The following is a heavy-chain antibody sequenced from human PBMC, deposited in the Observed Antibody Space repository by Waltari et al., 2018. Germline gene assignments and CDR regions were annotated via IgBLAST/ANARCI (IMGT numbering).Heavy chain of an antibody. V-gene: IGHV1-69*08. CDR1: GGTFSSYA. Sequence: QVQLVQSGAEVKKPGSSVKVSCKASGGTFSSYAISWVRQAPGQGLEWMGRIIPIFGTANYAKKFQGRVTITADKSTSTAYMELSSLRSEDTAVYYCASRLELLPLYYYYGMDVWGQGTTVTVSS. J-gene: IGHJ6*02. D-gene: IGHD1-7*01. CDR2: IIPIFGTA. CDR3: ASRLELLPLYYYYGMDV.